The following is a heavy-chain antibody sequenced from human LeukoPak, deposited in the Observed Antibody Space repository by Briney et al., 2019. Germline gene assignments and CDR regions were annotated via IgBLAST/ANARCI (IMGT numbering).Heavy chain of an antibody. J-gene: IGHJ4*02. CDR2: ISGSGGST. CDR3: AKELGSSWYSYFDS. V-gene: IGHV3-23*01. D-gene: IGHD6-13*01. Sequence: GGSLRLSCAASGFTFSSYGMSWIRQAPGEGLEWVSAISGSGGSTYYADSVKGRFTISRDNSKNTLYLQMNSLRAEDTAVYYCAKELGSSWYSYFDSWGQGTLVTVSS. CDR1: GFTFSSYG.